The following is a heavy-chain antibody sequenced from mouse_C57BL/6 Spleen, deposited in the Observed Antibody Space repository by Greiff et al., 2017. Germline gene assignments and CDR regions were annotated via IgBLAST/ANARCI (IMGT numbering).Heavy chain of an antibody. CDR1: GYSFTDYN. J-gene: IGHJ4*01. CDR3: FPLYPYAMDY. D-gene: IGHD2-1*01. Sequence: VHVKQSGPELVKPGASVKISCKASGYSFTDYNMNWVKQSNGKSLEWIGVINPNYGTTSYNQKFKGKATLTVDQSSSTAYMQLNSLTSEDSAVYYCFPLYPYAMDYWGQGTSVTVSS. CDR2: INPNYGTT. V-gene: IGHV1-39*01.